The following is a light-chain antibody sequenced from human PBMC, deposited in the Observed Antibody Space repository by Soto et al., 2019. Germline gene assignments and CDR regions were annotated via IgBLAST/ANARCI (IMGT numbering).Light chain of an antibody. CDR2: GAS. V-gene: IGKV3-20*01. CDR1: QSIISDS. J-gene: IGKJ2*01. Sequence: EIVLTQSPGTLSFSPGERATLSCRASQSIISDSLAWYQQKPGQAPRLLISGASSRATGIPDRFSGSGSGTYFTLTVSRLEPEDFAVYYCQQYNNWPPYTFGQGTKLEIK. CDR3: QQYNNWPPYT.